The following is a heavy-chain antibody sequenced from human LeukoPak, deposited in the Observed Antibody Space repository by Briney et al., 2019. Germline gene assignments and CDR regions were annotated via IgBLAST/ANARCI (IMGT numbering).Heavy chain of an antibody. CDR3: ARGGTVGATTYYYYYMDV. CDR2: IYTSGST. Sequence: SETLSLTCTVSGGSISSYYWSWIRQPAGKGLEWIGRIYTSGSTNYNPSLKSRVTMSVDTSKNQFSLKLSSVTAADTAVYYCARGGTVGATTYYYYYMDVWGKGTTVTVSS. V-gene: IGHV4-4*07. CDR1: GGSISSYY. D-gene: IGHD1-26*01. J-gene: IGHJ6*03.